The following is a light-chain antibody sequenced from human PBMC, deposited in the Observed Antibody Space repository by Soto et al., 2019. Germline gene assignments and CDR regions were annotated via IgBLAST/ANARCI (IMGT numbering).Light chain of an antibody. CDR2: EVR. Sequence: QSALTQPASVSGSPGQSITISCTGTSRDVGGYNFVSWYQHHPGKAPTLMIYEVRTRPSGVPNRFSGSKSGNTASLTISGVRAEDEADYYCSSYAGSSNVFGTGTQLTVL. J-gene: IGLJ1*01. CDR3: SSYAGSSNV. V-gene: IGLV2-14*01. CDR1: SRDVGGYNF.